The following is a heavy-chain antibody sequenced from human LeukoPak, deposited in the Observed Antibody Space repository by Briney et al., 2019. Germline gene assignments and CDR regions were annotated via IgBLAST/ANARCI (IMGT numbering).Heavy chain of an antibody. Sequence: SETLSLTCIVSGGSISSYYWSWIRQPAGKGLEWIGRLYTSGSTNYNPSLKSRVTMSVDTSKNQFSLKLSSVTAADTAVYYCARETTMVRGLIISKNYWFDPWGQGTLVTVSS. CDR1: GGSISSYY. V-gene: IGHV4-4*07. CDR2: LYTSGST. D-gene: IGHD3-10*01. CDR3: ARETTMVRGLIISKNYWFDP. J-gene: IGHJ5*02.